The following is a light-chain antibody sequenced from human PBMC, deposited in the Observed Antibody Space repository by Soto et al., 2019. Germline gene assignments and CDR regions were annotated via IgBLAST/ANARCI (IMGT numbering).Light chain of an antibody. V-gene: IGKV1-5*01. CDR3: QQYNSYPYT. Sequence: DIQMTQSPSTLSASVGDRVTITCRASQSISSWLAWYQQKPGKAPKLLIYDASSLESGLPSRFSGSGSGTEFTLTISSLQPDDFANYYCQQYNSYPYTFGQGTKLEIK. CDR1: QSISSW. J-gene: IGKJ2*01. CDR2: DAS.